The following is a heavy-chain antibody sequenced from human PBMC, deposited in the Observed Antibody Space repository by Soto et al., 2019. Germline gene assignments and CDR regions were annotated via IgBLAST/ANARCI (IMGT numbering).Heavy chain of an antibody. J-gene: IGHJ4*02. V-gene: IGHV4-4*02. Sequence: KPSETLSLTCTVSGVSISSSHWWSWVRQAPGTGLEWIGEIYQSGSTNYNPPLKSRVAISIDKSRNQFSLKLTSVTAADTAVYFCARGFKPYFFDSWGQGTLVTVSS. CDR3: ARGFKPYFFDS. CDR2: IYQSGST. CDR1: GVSISSSHW. D-gene: IGHD3-10*01.